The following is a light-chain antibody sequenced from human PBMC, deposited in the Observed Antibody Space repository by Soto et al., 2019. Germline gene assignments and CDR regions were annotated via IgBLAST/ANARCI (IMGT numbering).Light chain of an antibody. CDR2: EGT. J-gene: IGLJ7*01. V-gene: IGLV2-23*01. Sequence: QSALTQPASVSGSPGQSITISCTGTSSDVGSYDLVSWYQQHPGKAPKLMIYEGTKRPSGVSNRFSVSKSGNAASLTISGLQAEDEADYYCCSYAGSSTYVFGGGTQLTVL. CDR3: CSYAGSSTYV. CDR1: SSDVGSYDL.